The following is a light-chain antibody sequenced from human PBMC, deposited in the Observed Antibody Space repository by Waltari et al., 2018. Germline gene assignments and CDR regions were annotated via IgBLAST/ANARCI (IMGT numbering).Light chain of an antibody. J-gene: IGKJ1*01. CDR2: GAS. CDR1: QSVSSN. V-gene: IGKV3-15*01. CDR3: QQYNNWPPGRT. Sequence: EIVMTQSPATLSVSPGERATLSCRASQSVSSNLAWYQQKPGQAPRRLIYGASTRATGIPARFSGRWSGTEFTLTISSLQSEDFAVYYCQQYNNWPPGRTFGQGTKVEIK.